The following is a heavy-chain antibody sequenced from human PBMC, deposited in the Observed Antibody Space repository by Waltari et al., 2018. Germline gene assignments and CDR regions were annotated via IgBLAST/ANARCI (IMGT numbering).Heavy chain of an antibody. CDR1: GFTFSSYS. CDR2: ISGSSTTI. D-gene: IGHD5-18*01. CDR3: ARDRVTSLSLDY. Sequence: EVQLVESGGALVQPGGSLRLSCAASGFTFSSYSMDWVRQAPGKGLEWVSYISGSSTTIYHADSVKGRFTISRDNSKNSLYLQMNSLRAEDTAVYYCARDRVTSLSLDYWGQGTQVTVSS. J-gene: IGHJ4*02. V-gene: IGHV3-48*04.